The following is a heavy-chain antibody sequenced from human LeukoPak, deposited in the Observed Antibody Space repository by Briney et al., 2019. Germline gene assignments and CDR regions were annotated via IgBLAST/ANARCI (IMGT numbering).Heavy chain of an antibody. CDR3: TRGPTQQWVYYGMDV. V-gene: IGHV3-49*04. J-gene: IGHJ6*02. D-gene: IGHD5-18*01. Sequence: GGSLRLSCTTSGFTFGDHAMSWVRQAPGKGLEWVGFIRSKGYGGTTESAASVKGRFAISRDDSKSIAYLQMNSLKTEDTAVYYCTRGPTQQWVYYGMDVWGQGTTVIVSS. CDR2: IRSKGYGGTT. CDR1: GFTFGDHA.